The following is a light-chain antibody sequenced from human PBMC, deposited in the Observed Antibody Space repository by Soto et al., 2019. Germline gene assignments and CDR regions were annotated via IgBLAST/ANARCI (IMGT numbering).Light chain of an antibody. CDR3: QQYQSYPLT. CDR1: QSIGNL. CDR2: KAS. V-gene: IGKV1-5*03. Sequence: DIQMTQSPSTLSASVGDRVTITCRASQSIGNLLAWYQQKPGRAPTLLIYKASTLESGVPSKFSGSGSGTEFSLTINSLQTDDFATYFCQQYQSYPLTFGQGTRLEIK. J-gene: IGKJ5*01.